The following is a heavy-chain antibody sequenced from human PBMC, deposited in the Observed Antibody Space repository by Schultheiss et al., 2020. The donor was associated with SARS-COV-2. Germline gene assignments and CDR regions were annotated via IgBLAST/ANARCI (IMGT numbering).Heavy chain of an antibody. J-gene: IGHJ3*02. Sequence: SETLSLTCAVYGGSFSGYYWSWIRQPPGKGLEWIGEIYHSGSTNYNPSLKSRVTISVDTSKNQFSLKLSSVTAADTAVYYCARPRYYYDSSGQQSHAFDIWGQGTMVTVSS. CDR3: ARPRYYYDSSGQQSHAFDI. D-gene: IGHD3-22*01. V-gene: IGHV4-34*01. CDR1: GGSFSGYY. CDR2: IYHSGST.